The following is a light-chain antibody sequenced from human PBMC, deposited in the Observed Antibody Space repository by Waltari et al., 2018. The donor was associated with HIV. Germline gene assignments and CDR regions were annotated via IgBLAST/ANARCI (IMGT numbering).Light chain of an antibody. Sequence: SYVLTQPTSVSVVPGAADTISLGAWHLGSTSVHWYKQQPGQAPVLVTRYNSDRPSGLPDRISGPNSGHTATLTITSVEAGDEATYDGQVGDSSNEHVVFGGGTEMTVL. CDR2: YNS. V-gene: IGLV3-21*04. CDR3: QVGDSSNEHVV. J-gene: IGLJ3*02. CDR1: HLGSTS.